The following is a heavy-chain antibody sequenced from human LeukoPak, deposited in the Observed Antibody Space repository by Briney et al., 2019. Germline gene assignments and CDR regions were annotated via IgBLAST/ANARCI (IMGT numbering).Heavy chain of an antibody. Sequence: GGSLRLSCAASGFSFSSYSMNWVRRAPGKGLEWISHISRVSANTWFADSVKGRFTFSRDNAKNLLFLQMNSLRAEDTAVYYCARDPSRSWIPFDYWGQGALVTVSS. CDR3: ARDPSRSWIPFDY. J-gene: IGHJ4*02. D-gene: IGHD6-13*01. V-gene: IGHV3-48*04. CDR2: ISRVSANT. CDR1: GFSFSSYS.